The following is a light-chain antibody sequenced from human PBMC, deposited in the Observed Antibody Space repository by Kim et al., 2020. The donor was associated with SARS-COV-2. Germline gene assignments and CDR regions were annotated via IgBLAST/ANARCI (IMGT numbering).Light chain of an antibody. Sequence: SPGERAPHSCRASQSVTSNLAWYQQRPGQAPRLLIHGASIRATGIPDRFSGRGSGTEFTLTNNSLQPEDFALYFCQQYNRWPPYIFGQGTELEI. CDR3: QQYNRWPPYI. V-gene: IGKV3-15*01. CDR2: GAS. CDR1: QSVTSN. J-gene: IGKJ2*01.